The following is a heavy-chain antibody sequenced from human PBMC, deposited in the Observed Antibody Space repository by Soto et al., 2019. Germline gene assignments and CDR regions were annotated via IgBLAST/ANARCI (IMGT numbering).Heavy chain of an antibody. D-gene: IGHD3-10*01. CDR2: ISYDGSNK. CDR3: AKDHGSEGSGSYYPIGY. V-gene: IGHV3-30*18. CDR1: GFTFSSYG. Sequence: QVQLVESGGGVVQPGRSLRLSCAASGFTFSSYGMHWVRQAPGKGLEWVAVISYDGSNKYYADSVKGRFTISRDNSKNTLYLQMNSLRAEDTAVYYCAKDHGSEGSGSYYPIGYWGQGTLVTVSS. J-gene: IGHJ4*02.